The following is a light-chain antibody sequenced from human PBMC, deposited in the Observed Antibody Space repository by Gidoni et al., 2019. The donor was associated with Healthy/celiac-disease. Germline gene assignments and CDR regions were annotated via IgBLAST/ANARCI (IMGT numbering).Light chain of an antibody. CDR3: MQGTHA. CDR2: KVS. CDR1: QGLVYRAGNTD. J-gene: IGKJ1*01. V-gene: IGKV2D-30*01. Sequence: DVVMTQSPLSLPVTLGQPASIPCRSCQGLVYRAGNTDLNWVQQRPGQSPRLLIYKVSNCDSGFPDRFSGSVSGTDFTLKIIRVEAYDVGFYYCMQGTHAFGQGTKVEIK.